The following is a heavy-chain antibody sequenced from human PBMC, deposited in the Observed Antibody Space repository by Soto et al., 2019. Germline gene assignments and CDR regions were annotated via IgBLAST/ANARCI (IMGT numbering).Heavy chain of an antibody. V-gene: IGHV4-34*01. CDR2: ISYGGYT. D-gene: IGHD6-13*01. CDR3: GRGGGPHWYTDY. Sequence: QVQLQQWGAGLLKASETLSLTCGVHGGPFRDYYWTWIRQSPGQGLEWIGEISYGGYTTYSPSLKSRVTISIDTSKKQFSLELTSVTAADTAMYYCGRGGGPHWYTDYWGQGTLVTVSS. CDR1: GGPFRDYY. J-gene: IGHJ4*02.